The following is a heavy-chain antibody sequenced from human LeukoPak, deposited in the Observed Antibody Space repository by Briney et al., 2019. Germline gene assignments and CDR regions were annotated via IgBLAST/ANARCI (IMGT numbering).Heavy chain of an antibody. J-gene: IGHJ4*02. D-gene: IGHD6-19*01. V-gene: IGHV3-43*02. CDR1: GSTFDDYA. CDR3: AKDGAYSSGWYSGFDY. Sequence: GGSLRLSCAASGSTFDDYAMHWVRQAPGKGLEWVSLISGDGGDTYYADSVKGRFTISRDNSKNSLYLQMNSLRTEDTALYYCAKDGAYSSGWYSGFDYWGQGTLVTVSS. CDR2: ISGDGGDT.